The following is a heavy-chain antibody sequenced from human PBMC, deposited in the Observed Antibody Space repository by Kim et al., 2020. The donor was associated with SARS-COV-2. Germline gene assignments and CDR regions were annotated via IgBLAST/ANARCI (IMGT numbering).Heavy chain of an antibody. J-gene: IGHJ4*01. CDR1: GFSFSNYA. D-gene: IGHD1-26*01. CDR3: ARKPTTTSWSYFFEY. V-gene: IGHV3-30*04. CDR2: ISYDGTNK. Sequence: GGSLRLSCAASGFSFSNYAMHWVRQAPGKGLEWVALISYDGTNKDYADSVKGRFTISRDNSKNTLNLQMNSLRVEDTAVYFCARKPTTTSWSYFFEYWG.